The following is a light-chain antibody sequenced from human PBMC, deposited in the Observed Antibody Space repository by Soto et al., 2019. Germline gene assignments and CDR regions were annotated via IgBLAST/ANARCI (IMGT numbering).Light chain of an antibody. V-gene: IGKV3-20*01. CDR3: QQYGSSPLFT. CDR2: GAS. J-gene: IGKJ3*01. Sequence: EIVLTQSPGTLSLSPGERATLSCRASQSLSSSYLAWYQQRPGRAPRLLIYGASARATGIPDRFSGSGSGTDFTLTISRLEPEDFAVYYCQQYGSSPLFTFGPGTKVDIK. CDR1: QSLSSSY.